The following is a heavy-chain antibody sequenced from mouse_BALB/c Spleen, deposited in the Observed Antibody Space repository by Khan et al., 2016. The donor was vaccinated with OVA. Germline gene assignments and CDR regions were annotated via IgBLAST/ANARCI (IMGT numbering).Heavy chain of an antibody. CDR2: IDPYYGGA. D-gene: IGHD2-2*01. CDR3: TRGSGNDVRDYFDY. V-gene: IGHV1-39*01. CDR1: GYSFTGYN. J-gene: IGHJ2*01. Sequence: VQLKESGPELEKPGASVKISCKASGYSFTGYNMNWVKQSNGKSLEWIGNIDPYYGGATYNQKFKGKATLTVDKSSSTAYMQLKSLNSEDSAVYYGTRGSGNDVRDYFDYWGQGTTLTVSS.